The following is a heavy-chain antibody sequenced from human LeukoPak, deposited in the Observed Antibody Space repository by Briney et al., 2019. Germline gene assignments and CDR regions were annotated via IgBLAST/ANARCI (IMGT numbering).Heavy chain of an antibody. Sequence: GGSLRLSCAASGFTFSSYWIHWVRQAPGKGLVWVSRINSDGSSTSYADSVKGRFTISRDNAKNTLYLQMNSLRAEDTAVYYCARDHRGSGSTYYYYYMDVWGKGTTVTISS. CDR1: GFTFSSYW. D-gene: IGHD3-10*01. J-gene: IGHJ6*03. CDR2: INSDGSST. V-gene: IGHV3-74*01. CDR3: ARDHRGSGSTYYYYYMDV.